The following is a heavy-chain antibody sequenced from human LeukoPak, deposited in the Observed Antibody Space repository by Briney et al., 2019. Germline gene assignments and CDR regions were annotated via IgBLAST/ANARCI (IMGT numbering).Heavy chain of an antibody. CDR2: IYYSGST. CDR1: GGSIGRSGYY. CDR3: ARGRWDSIEVTAATGTTERTVYYFDY. V-gene: IGHV4-39*01. J-gene: IGHJ4*02. D-gene: IGHD2-2*01. Sequence: PSETLSLTCTVSGGSIGRSGYYWGWIRQPPGKGLEWIGNIYYSGSTYYNPSLKSRVTISVDTSKNQFSLKLSSVTAADTAVYYCARGRWDSIEVTAATGTTERTVYYFDYWGQGTVVTVSS.